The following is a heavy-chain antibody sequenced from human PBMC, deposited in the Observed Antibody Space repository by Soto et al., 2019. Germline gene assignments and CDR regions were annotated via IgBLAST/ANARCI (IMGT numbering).Heavy chain of an antibody. V-gene: IGHV3-23*01. CDR3: ARGDRGGSGSPASYYYSGLDV. CDR1: GFTFNSYA. D-gene: IGHD3-10*01. Sequence: DVHVLESGGDLVQPGGSLRLSCAASGFTFNSYAMSWVRQAPGKGLEWVSSVSAGGDMTYYSDSVKGRFTISRDNSNNALFLQINSLRIEDTALYYCARGDRGGSGSPASYYYSGLDVWGQGTTVTVS. CDR2: VSAGGDMT. J-gene: IGHJ6*02.